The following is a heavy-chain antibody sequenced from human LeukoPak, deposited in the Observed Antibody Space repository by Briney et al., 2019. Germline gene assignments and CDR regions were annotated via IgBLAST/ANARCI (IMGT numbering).Heavy chain of an antibody. Sequence: PSETLSLTCSVSGASISSYYWSWIRQPPGRGLEWIGYIYYSGSINYSPSLKSRVTISADTSKNQFSLKLTSVTAADAAVYYCARIGDGYNLRYFDYWGQGTLVTVSS. CDR3: ARIGDGYNLRYFDY. J-gene: IGHJ4*02. CDR2: IYYSGSI. CDR1: GASISSYY. V-gene: IGHV4-59*01. D-gene: IGHD5-24*01.